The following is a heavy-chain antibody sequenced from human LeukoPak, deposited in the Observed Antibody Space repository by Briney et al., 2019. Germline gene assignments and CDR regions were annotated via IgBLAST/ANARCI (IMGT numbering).Heavy chain of an antibody. V-gene: IGHV4-39*07. CDR3: ARDIGSRWYAVWFDP. CDR2: IYYSGST. Sequence: SETLSLTCTVSGGSISSSSYYWGWIRQPPGKGLEWIGSIYYSGSTYYNPSLKSRVTISVDTSKNQFSLKLSSVTAADTAVYYCARDIGSRWYAVWFDPWGQGTLVTVSS. D-gene: IGHD6-13*01. J-gene: IGHJ5*02. CDR1: GGSISSSSYY.